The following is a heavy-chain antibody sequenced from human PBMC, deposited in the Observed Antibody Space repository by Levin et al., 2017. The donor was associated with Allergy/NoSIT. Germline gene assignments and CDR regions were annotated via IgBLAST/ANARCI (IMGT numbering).Heavy chain of an antibody. CDR2: ISAYNGNT. CDR1: GYTFTSYG. D-gene: IGHD6-13*01. V-gene: IGHV1-18*01. CDR3: ARDLYSSSWAFDY. Sequence: GGSLRLSCKASGYTFTSYGISWVRQAPGQGLEWMGWISAYNGNTNYAQKLQGRVTMTTDTSTSTAYMELRSLRSDDTAVYYCARDLYSSSWAFDYWGQGTLVTVSS. J-gene: IGHJ4*02.